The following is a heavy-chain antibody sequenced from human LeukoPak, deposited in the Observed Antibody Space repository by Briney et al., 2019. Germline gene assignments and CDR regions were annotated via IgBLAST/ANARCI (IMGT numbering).Heavy chain of an antibody. CDR2: IRYDGSNK. J-gene: IGHJ4*02. D-gene: IGHD3-22*01. CDR1: GFTFNSYG. CDR3: ANGYYYDSSGYYATGPFDY. V-gene: IGHV3-30*02. Sequence: PGGSLRLSCAASGFTFNSYGMHWVRQAPGKGLEWVAFIRYDGSNKYYADSVKGRFTISRDNSKNTLYLQMNSLRAEDTAVYYCANGYYYDSSGYYATGPFDYWGQGTLVTVSS.